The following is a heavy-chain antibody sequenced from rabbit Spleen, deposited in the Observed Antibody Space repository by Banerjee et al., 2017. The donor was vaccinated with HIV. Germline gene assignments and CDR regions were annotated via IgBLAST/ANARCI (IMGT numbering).Heavy chain of an antibody. J-gene: IGHJ4*01. D-gene: IGHD4-1*01. CDR1: GFSFSGRQY. CDR2: IYTSSGNT. Sequence: QEQLVEYGGDLVKPGASLTLTCTASGFSFSGRQYMCWVRQDPGKGLEWIACIYTSSGNTWYASWAKGRFTISKTSSTTVTLQMTSLTAADTAAYFCVRDGYSRGWGIVLYYFNLWGPGTLVTVS. V-gene: IGHV1S45*01. CDR3: VRDGYSRGWGIVLYYFNL.